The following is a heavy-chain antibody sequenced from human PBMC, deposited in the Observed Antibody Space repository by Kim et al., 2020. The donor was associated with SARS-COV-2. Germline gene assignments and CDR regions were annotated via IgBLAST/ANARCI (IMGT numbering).Heavy chain of an antibody. CDR3: AKELYCGGDCIYYGMDV. D-gene: IGHD2-21*02. CDR2: ISGSGGST. CDR1: GFTFSSYA. V-gene: IGHV3-23*01. J-gene: IGHJ6*02. Sequence: GGSLRLSCAASGFTFSSYAMSWVRQAPGKGLEWVSAISGSGGSTYYADSVKGRFTISRDNSKNTLYLQMNSLRAEDTAVYYCAKELYCGGDCIYYGMDVWGQGTTVTVSS.